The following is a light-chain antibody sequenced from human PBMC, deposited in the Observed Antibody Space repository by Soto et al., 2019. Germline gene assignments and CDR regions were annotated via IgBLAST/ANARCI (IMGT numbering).Light chain of an antibody. CDR3: SSYTSTILYV. Sequence: QSALTQPASVSGSLGQSITISCTGTSSDFGASNYVSWYQQYPGKAPKLMLYEVSVRPSEVSNRFSGSKSGNTASLTISGLQAEDEADYYCSSYTSTILYVFGTGTKVTVL. CDR1: SSDFGASNY. J-gene: IGLJ1*01. V-gene: IGLV2-14*01. CDR2: EVS.